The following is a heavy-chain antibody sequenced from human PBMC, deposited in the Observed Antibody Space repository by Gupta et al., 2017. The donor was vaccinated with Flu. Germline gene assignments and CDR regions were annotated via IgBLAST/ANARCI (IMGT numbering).Heavy chain of an antibody. Sequence: QVQLVESGGGVVQPGRSLRLSCAASGFSFSTYGMHWVRQAPGKGLEGMAVISYDGTKKYYADSGKGRFTISRDNSKNTVYLQMNSLTAEDTAVFYCAMGDTTSTPKYRTPGGQGTLVTVSS. D-gene: IGHD1-26*01. CDR2: ISYDGTKK. CDR3: AMGDTTSTPKYRTP. CDR1: GFSFSTYG. V-gene: IGHV3-30*03. J-gene: IGHJ5*02.